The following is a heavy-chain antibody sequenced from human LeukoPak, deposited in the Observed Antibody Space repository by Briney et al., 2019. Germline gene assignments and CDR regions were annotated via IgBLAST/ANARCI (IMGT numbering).Heavy chain of an antibody. D-gene: IGHD4-23*01. J-gene: IGHJ4*02. CDR2: IYSGGST. Sequence: GGSLRLSCAASGFTVSSNYMSRVRQAPGKGLEWVSVIYSGGSTYYADSVKGRFTISRDNSKNTLYLQMNSLRAEDTAVYYCARVANYGGNSGWGQGTLVTVSS. CDR1: GFTVSSNY. V-gene: IGHV3-53*01. CDR3: ARVANYGGNSG.